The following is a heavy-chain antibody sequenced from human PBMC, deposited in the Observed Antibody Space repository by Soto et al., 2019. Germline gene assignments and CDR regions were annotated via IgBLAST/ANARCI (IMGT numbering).Heavy chain of an antibody. CDR1: GFTFSSYG. D-gene: IGHD3-22*01. CDR3: ARDNYDSFYP. CDR2: IWYDGSNK. V-gene: IGHV3-33*01. Sequence: QVQLVESGGGVVQPGRSLRLSCAASGFTFSSYGMHWVRQAPGKGLEWVAGIWYDGSNKYYADSVKGRFTISRDNSKNPLYLQMNSLRAEDTAVYYCARDNYDSFYPWGQGTLVTVSS. J-gene: IGHJ5*02.